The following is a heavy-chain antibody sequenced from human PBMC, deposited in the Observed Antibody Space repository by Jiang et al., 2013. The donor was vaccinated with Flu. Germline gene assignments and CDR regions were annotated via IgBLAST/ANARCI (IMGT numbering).Heavy chain of an antibody. Sequence: GAEVKKPGASVKVSCKASGYTFTSYAMHWVRQAPGQRLEWMGWINAGNGNTKYSQKFQGRVTITRDTSASTAYMELSSLRSEDTAVYYCARVIAAAGSEGYYYYGMDVWGQGTAVTVSS. CDR3: ARVIAAAGSEGYYYYGMDV. CDR1: GYTFTSYA. CDR2: INAGNGNT. D-gene: IGHD6-13*01. J-gene: IGHJ6*02. V-gene: IGHV1-3*01.